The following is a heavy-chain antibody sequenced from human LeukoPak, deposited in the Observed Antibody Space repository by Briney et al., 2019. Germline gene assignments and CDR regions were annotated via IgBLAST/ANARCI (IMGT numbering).Heavy chain of an antibody. Sequence: GGSLRLSCAASGFTFSSYEMNWVRQAPGKGLEWVSYISSSGSTIYYADSVKGRFTISRDNAKNSLYLQMNSLRAEDTAVYYCARGFIPYFDYWGQGTLVTVSS. V-gene: IGHV3-48*03. D-gene: IGHD2-21*01. CDR3: ARGFIPYFDY. J-gene: IGHJ4*02. CDR2: ISSSGSTI. CDR1: GFTFSSYE.